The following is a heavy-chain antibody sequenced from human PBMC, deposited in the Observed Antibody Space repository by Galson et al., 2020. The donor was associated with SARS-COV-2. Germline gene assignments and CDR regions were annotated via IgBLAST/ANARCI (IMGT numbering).Heavy chain of an antibody. D-gene: IGHD2-2*01. CDR2: IYYSGST. V-gene: IGHV4-39*07. Sequence: SETLSLTCTVSGGSISSSSYYWGWIRQPPGKGLEWIGSIYYSGSTYYNPSLKSRVTISVDTSKNQFSLKLSSVTAADTAVYYCARSLKGVVPARGATPDGWGQGTTVTVSS. CDR3: ARSLKGVVPARGATPDG. CDR1: GGSISSSSYY. J-gene: IGHJ6*02.